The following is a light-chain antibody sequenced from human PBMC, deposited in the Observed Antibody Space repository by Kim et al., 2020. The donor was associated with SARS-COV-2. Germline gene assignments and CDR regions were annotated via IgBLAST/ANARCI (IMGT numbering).Light chain of an antibody. CDR1: KLVDKY. CDR2: QDT. Sequence: VYPGQTASITCSGDKLVDKYACWYQQKPGQSPVLVIYQDTKRPSGIPERFSGSNSGNTATLTISGTQAMDEADYYCQTWDSTTVVFGGGTQLTVL. V-gene: IGLV3-1*01. J-gene: IGLJ2*01. CDR3: QTWDSTTVV.